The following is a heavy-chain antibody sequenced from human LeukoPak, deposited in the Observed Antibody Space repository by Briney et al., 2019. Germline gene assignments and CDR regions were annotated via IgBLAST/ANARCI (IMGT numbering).Heavy chain of an antibody. CDR3: AKEGRSLQTY. J-gene: IGHJ4*02. V-gene: IGHV3-7*03. Sequence: GGSLRLSCEASGFSFRNYWMSWVRQAPRKGPEWVANINEDGSDRYYVDSVKGRFTISRDNVKSSLSLQMNSLRVEDTAVYYCAKEGRSLQTYWGQGTLVTVSS. D-gene: IGHD5-24*01. CDR1: GFSFRNYW. CDR2: INEDGSDR.